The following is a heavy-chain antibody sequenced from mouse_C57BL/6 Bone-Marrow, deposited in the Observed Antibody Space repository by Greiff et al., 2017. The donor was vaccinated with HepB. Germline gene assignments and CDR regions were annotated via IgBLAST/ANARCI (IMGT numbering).Heavy chain of an antibody. CDR1: GYTFTSYW. Sequence: VQLQQSGAELVKPGASVKLSCKASGYTFTSYWMHWVKQRPGQGLEWIGMIHPNSGSTNYNEKFKSKATLTVDKSSSTAYMQLRSLTSDDSAVYYCAIDHYSNYGCAYWGQGTLVTVSA. CDR2: IHPNSGST. J-gene: IGHJ3*01. CDR3: AIDHYSNYGCAY. D-gene: IGHD2-5*01. V-gene: IGHV1-64*01.